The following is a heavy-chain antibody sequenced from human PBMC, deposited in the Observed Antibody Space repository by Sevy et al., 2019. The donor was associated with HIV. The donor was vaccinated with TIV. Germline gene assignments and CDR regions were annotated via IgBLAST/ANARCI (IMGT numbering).Heavy chain of an antibody. J-gene: IGHJ4*02. CDR1: GGSITSLY. D-gene: IGHD1-26*01. V-gene: IGHV4-59*08. Sequence: SQTLALTCTVSGGSITSLYWNWIRQPPGKGLEWIANIYYNGHINYNPSLKSRVTLSLDTSKNQFSLRLSSVTAADTAMYYCAGENAWGRGYSWGQGTLVTVSS. CDR3: AGENAWGRGYS. CDR2: IYYNGHI.